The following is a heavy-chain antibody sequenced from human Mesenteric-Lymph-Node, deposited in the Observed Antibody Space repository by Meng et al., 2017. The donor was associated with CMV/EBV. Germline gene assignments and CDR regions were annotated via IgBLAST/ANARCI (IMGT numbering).Heavy chain of an antibody. J-gene: IGHJ4*02. CDR3: ARGSSYDILTGYFDY. V-gene: IGHV4-34*01. D-gene: IGHD3-9*01. Sequence: VTLHQWGAGLLKPSETLSVKRAVYGGSFSGYYWNWIRQSPEKGLEWIGEINHSGSTTYNPSFTSRIIISVDTSTNQISLNMSSVTAADTAVYYCARGSSYDILTGYFDYWGQGALVTVSS. CDR2: INHSGST. CDR1: GGSFSGYY.